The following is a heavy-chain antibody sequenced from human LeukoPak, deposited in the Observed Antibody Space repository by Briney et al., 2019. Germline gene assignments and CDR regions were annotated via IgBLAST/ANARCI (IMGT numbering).Heavy chain of an antibody. CDR3: ARDLSPYYYDSSGIDAFDI. J-gene: IGHJ3*02. Sequence: GGSLRLSCAASGFTFSDYYMSWIRQAPGKGLEWVSYISSSGSTIYYADSVKGRFTISRDNAKNSLYLHMNSLRAEDTAVYYCARDLSPYYYDSSGIDAFDIWGQGTMVTVSS. CDR1: GFTFSDYY. CDR2: ISSSGSTI. D-gene: IGHD3-22*01. V-gene: IGHV3-11*01.